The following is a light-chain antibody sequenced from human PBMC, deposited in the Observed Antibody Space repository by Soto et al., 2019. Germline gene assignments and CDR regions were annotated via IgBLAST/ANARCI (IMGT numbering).Light chain of an antibody. CDR2: DAS. CDR1: QSIGRF. CDR3: QQCYMGWT. Sequence: DIQMTQSPSTLSSSVLDIVTITCRASQSIGRFLAWYQHQPGKAPKLLIYDASTLESGVPSRFSGTGSGTEFTFSITSLQPEDFGTYYCQQCYMGWTFGQGTKVDIK. V-gene: IGKV1-5*01. J-gene: IGKJ1*01.